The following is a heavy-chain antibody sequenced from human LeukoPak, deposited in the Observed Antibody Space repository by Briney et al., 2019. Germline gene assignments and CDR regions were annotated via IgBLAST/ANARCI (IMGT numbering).Heavy chain of an antibody. J-gene: IGHJ3*02. V-gene: IGHV3-21*01. Sequence: GGSLRLSCAASGFTFSSYSMNWVRQAPGKGLEWVSFISSSSSYIYYADSVKGRFTISRDNAKNSLYLQMNSLRAEDTAVYYCARADTRDDAFDIWGQGTMVTVSS. D-gene: IGHD5-18*01. CDR3: ARADTRDDAFDI. CDR2: ISSSSSYI. CDR1: GFTFSSYS.